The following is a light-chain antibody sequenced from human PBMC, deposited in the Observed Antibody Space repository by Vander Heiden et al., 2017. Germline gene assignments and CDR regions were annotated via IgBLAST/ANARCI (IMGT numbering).Light chain of an antibody. Sequence: DIVMTQPPDSLPVSLGERATINCKSSQSVLHSSNNKNYLAWYQQKPGQPPKLLIYWASTRESGVPDRFSGSGSGTDFTLAISSLQAEDVAVYYCQQYYTTPHTFGQGTKLEIK. V-gene: IGKV4-1*01. CDR2: WAS. CDR3: QQYYTTPHT. J-gene: IGKJ2*01. CDR1: QSVLHSSNNKNY.